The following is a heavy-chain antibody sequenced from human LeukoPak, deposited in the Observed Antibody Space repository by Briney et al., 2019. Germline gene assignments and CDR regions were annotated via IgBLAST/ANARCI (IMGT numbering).Heavy chain of an antibody. V-gene: IGHV1-46*01. J-gene: IGHJ4*02. Sequence: GASVKVSCKASGYTFTNYYMHWVRQAPGQGLEWMGIINPSGGSTSYAQKFQGRVTMTRDTSTSTVYMELSSLRSEDTAVYYCARDRCSGGSCYPFFDYWGRGTLVTVSS. D-gene: IGHD2-15*01. CDR3: ARDRCSGGSCYPFFDY. CDR1: GYTFTNYY. CDR2: INPSGGST.